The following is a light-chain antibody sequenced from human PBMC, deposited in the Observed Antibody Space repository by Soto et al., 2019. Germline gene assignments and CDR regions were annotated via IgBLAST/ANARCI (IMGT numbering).Light chain of an antibody. CDR1: SGAVTSGYY. V-gene: IGLV7-43*01. Sequence: QAVVTQEPSLTVSPGGTVTVTCASSSGAVTSGYYANWFQQKPGQAPRALIYDTSNTHSWTPARFSGSLLGGKAALTLSGVQPEEQATHYCLLYYDGALAFGGGTQLTVL. CDR2: DTS. CDR3: LLYYDGALA. J-gene: IGLJ3*02.